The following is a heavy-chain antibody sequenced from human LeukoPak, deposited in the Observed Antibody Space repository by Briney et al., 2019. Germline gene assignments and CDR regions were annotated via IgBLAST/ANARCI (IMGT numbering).Heavy chain of an antibody. Sequence: SETLSLTCTVSGGSISSYYWSWIRQPPGKGLEWIGYIYYSGSTNYNPSLKSRVTISVDTSKNQSSLKLSSVTAADTAVYYCARWGEVRGYSYGYYFDYWGQGTLVTVSS. CDR2: IYYSGST. V-gene: IGHV4-59*01. CDR1: GGSISSYY. CDR3: ARWGEVRGYSYGYYFDY. J-gene: IGHJ4*02. D-gene: IGHD5-18*01.